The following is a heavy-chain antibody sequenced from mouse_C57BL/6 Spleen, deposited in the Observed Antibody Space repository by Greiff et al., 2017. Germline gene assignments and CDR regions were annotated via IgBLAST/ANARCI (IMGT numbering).Heavy chain of an antibody. CDR2: IYTGDGAP. J-gene: IGHJ2*01. V-gene: IGHV1-82*01. CDR3: ACFTTVEY. Sequence: QVQLQQSGPELVKPGASVKISCKASGYAFSSSWMNWVKQRPGKGLEWIGRIYTGDGAPNYNGKFKGKATLTADKSSSTAYMQLSSLTAEDSGVYFCACFTTVEYWGQGATLTVSS. D-gene: IGHD1-1*01. CDR1: GYAFSSSW.